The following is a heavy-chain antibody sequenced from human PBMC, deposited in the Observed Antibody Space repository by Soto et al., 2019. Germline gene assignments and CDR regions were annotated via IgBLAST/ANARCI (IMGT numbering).Heavy chain of an antibody. V-gene: IGHV3-21*06. CDR1: GFTFSTYS. CDR2: ISSSGTYI. J-gene: IGHJ6*02. CDR3: ARDPSDCSSTSCWGYYALDV. Sequence: GGALRLSCAASGFTFSTYSMNWVRQAPGKGLEWVSSISSSGTYIHYADSLKGRFTISRDNAKNSLYLQMISLRAEDTAVYYCARDPSDCSSTSCWGYYALDVWGQGTTVTVSS. D-gene: IGHD2-2*01.